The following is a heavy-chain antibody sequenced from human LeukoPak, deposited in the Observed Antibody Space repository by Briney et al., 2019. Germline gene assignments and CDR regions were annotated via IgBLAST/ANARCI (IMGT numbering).Heavy chain of an antibody. V-gene: IGHV1-69*04. J-gene: IGHJ4*02. CDR3: ARIPSGTYLMFDY. D-gene: IGHD1-26*01. CDR1: GGSFSSHA. CDR2: IIPMLDVA. Sequence: ASVKVSRKASGGSFSSHAFSWVRQAPGQGFEWMGRIIPMLDVANYAQKFQGRVTFTADNSTSTAYMELSSLRSEDTAIYYCARIPSGTYLMFDYWGQGTLVTVSS.